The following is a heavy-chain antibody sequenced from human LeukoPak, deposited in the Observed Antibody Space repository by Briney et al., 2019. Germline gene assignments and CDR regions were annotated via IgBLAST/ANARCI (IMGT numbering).Heavy chain of an antibody. D-gene: IGHD3-3*01. CDR2: IYTSGST. CDR3: ARVGYYDFWSEVAFDI. Sequence: SETLSLTCTVSGGSISSYYWSWIRQPAGKGLEWIGRIYTSGSTNYNASLKSRVSMSVDTSKNQFSLKLSSVTAADTAVYYCARVGYYDFWSEVAFDIWGQGTMVTVSS. J-gene: IGHJ3*02. V-gene: IGHV4-4*07. CDR1: GGSISSYY.